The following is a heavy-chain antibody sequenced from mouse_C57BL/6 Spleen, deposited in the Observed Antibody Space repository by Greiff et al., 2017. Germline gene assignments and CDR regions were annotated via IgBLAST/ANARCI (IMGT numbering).Heavy chain of an antibody. J-gene: IGHJ2*01. D-gene: IGHD1-1*01. V-gene: IGHV1-15*01. CDR2: IDPETGGT. CDR3: TRWVLSAVDY. Sequence: VQLQQSGAELVRPGASVTLSCKASGYTFTDYEMHWVKQTPVHGLEWIGAIDPETGGTAYNQKFKGKAILTADKSSSTAYMELRSLTSEDSAVYYCTRWVLSAVDYWGQGTTLTVSS. CDR1: GYTFTDYE.